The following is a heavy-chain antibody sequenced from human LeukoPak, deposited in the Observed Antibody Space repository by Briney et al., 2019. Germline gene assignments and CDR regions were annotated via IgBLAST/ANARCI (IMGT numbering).Heavy chain of an antibody. Sequence: SVKVSCRASGGTFSSYAISWVRQAPGQGLEWMGRIIPILGIANYAQKFQGRVTITADKSTSTAHMELSSLRSEDTVVYYCARVARIAAAPFDPWGQGTLVTVSS. V-gene: IGHV1-69*04. CDR3: ARVARIAAAPFDP. D-gene: IGHD6-13*01. CDR1: GGTFSSYA. CDR2: IIPILGIA. J-gene: IGHJ5*02.